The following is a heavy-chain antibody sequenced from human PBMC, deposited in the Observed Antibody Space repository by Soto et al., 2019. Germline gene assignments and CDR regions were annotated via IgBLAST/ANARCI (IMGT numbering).Heavy chain of an antibody. Sequence: EVQLVESGGGLVQPGRSLRLSCTASGFIFDNHAMHWVRQAPGKGLEWVAGVTWNSVATGYADSVKGRFTISRDNAKNSLYLQMNSLSAEDTAVYFCVKEGGMKYFDFWGRGNVVTVSS. D-gene: IGHD3-16*01. CDR3: VKEGGMKYFDF. V-gene: IGHV3-9*01. CDR1: GFIFDNHA. J-gene: IGHJ2*01. CDR2: VTWNSVAT.